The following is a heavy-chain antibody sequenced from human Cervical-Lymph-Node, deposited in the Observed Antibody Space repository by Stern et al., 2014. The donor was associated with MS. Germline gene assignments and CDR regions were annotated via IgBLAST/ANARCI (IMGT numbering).Heavy chain of an antibody. CDR2: IFSNDEK. D-gene: IGHD6-13*01. CDR3: ARICPLLSGTDYYYGMDV. CDR1: GFSLSNARMG. V-gene: IGHV2-26*01. J-gene: IGHJ6*02. Sequence: QVTLRESGPVLVKPTETLTLTCTVSGFSLSNARMGVSWIRQPPGKALEWLAHIFSNDEKSYSTSLKSRLTISKDTSKSQVVLTMTNMDPVDTATYYCARICPLLSGTDYYYGMDVWGQGTTVTVSS.